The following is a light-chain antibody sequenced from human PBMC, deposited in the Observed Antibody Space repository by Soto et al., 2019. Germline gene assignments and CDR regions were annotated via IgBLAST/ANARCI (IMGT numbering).Light chain of an antibody. J-gene: IGKJ1*01. CDR2: GAS. CDR1: QSVSRY. V-gene: IGKV3-20*01. Sequence: EIVMTQSPATLSVSPGEGATLSCRASQSVSRYLAWYQQKPGQAPRLLIYGASSRATGIPDRFSGSGSGTDFTLTISRLEPEDFAVYYCQQYGSSRWTFGQGTKVDIK. CDR3: QQYGSSRWT.